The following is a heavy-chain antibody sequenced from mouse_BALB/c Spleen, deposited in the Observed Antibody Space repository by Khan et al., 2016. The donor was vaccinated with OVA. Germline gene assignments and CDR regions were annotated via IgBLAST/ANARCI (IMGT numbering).Heavy chain of an antibody. J-gene: IGHJ3*01. Sequence: QIQLVQSGPELKKPGETVKISCKASEYTFTNYGMNWVIQAPGKALKWMGWINTYTGEPTYADDFKGRFAFSLETSATTSYLQINSLKNEDMATXFCARGLNYYGSWFACWGQGTLVTVSA. CDR2: INTYTGEP. CDR3: ARGLNYYGSWFAC. CDR1: EYTFTNYG. V-gene: IGHV9-1*02. D-gene: IGHD1-1*01.